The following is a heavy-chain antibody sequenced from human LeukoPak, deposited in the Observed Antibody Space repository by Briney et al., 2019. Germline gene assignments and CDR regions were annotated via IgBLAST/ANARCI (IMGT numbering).Heavy chain of an antibody. V-gene: IGHV3-30-3*01. D-gene: IGHD6-19*01. CDR1: GFTFSSYA. CDR2: ISYDGSNK. Sequence: PGGSLRLSCAASGFTFSSYAMHWVRQAPGKGLEWVAVISYDGSNKYYADSVKGRFTISRDNSKNTLYLQMNSLRAEDTAVYYCARGPPMAGFDYWGQGTLVTVSS. CDR3: ARGPPMAGFDY. J-gene: IGHJ4*02.